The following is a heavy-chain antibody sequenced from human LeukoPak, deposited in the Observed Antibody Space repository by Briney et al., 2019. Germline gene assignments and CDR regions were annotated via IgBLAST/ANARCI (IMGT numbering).Heavy chain of an antibody. V-gene: IGHV1-2*02. CDR2: INPNSGGT. D-gene: IGHD6-19*01. CDR3: ATSGEVRAVAGIFDY. J-gene: IGHJ4*02. Sequence: ASVKVSCKASGYTFTGYYMHWVRQAPGQGLEWMGWINPNSGGTNYAQKFQGRVTMTRDTSISTAYMELSRLRSDDTAVYYCATSGEVRAVAGIFDYWGQGTLVTVSS. CDR1: GYTFTGYY.